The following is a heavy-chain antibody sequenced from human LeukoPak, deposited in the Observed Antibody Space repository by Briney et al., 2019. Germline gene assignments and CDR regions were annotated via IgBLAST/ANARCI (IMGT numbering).Heavy chain of an antibody. D-gene: IGHD6-19*01. V-gene: IGHV4-59*01. CDR3: ARGHIAVAGTGGWFDP. CDR1: GGSISSYY. J-gene: IGHJ5*02. CDR2: IYYSGST. Sequence: SETLSLTCTVSGGSISSYYWSWIRQPPGKGLEWIGYIYYSGSTNYNPSLKSRVTISVDTSKNQFSLRLSSVTAADTAVYYCARGHIAVAGTGGWFDPWGQGTLVTVSS.